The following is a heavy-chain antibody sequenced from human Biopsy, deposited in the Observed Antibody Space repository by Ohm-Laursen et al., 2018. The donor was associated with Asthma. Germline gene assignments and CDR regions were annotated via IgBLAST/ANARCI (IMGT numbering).Heavy chain of an antibody. Sequence: ATVKISCKASGYPFTSFDLSWVRLAPGQGLEWMGWISVYNGNTKVAQKLQDRVTMITDTSTSTAYMELRSLRSDDTAVYFCARAVDYSHYYGIDVWGQGTTVTVS. CDR1: GYPFTSFD. D-gene: IGHD3-10*01. CDR3: ARAVDYSHYYGIDV. CDR2: ISVYNGNT. J-gene: IGHJ6*02. V-gene: IGHV1-18*01.